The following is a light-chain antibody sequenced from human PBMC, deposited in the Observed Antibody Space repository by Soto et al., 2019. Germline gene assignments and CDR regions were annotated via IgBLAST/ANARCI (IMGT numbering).Light chain of an antibody. CDR3: QKRSDRPSIT. Sequence: DIQMTKSPSTMSASVGDRVIITCWASQSISSWLAWYQQKPGKAPKLLIYKASSLESGVPSRFSGSGSGTEFTLTISRLQPDDFAVYYCQKRSDRPSITFGQGTKVDNK. CDR2: KAS. CDR1: QSISSW. J-gene: IGKJ1*01. V-gene: IGKV1-5*03.